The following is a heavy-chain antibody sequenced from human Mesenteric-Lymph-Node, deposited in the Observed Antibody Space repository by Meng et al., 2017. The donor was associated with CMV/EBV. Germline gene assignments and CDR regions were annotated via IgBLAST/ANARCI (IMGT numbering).Heavy chain of an antibody. J-gene: IGHJ3*02. CDR3: AARKYDRDAFDI. Sequence: GSLRLSCTVSGGSISSYYWSWIRQSPGKGLEWIGYIYYSGSSNCNPSLKSRVTISLDTSKNQFSLKLSSVTAADTAVYYCAARKYDRDAFDIWGQGTMVTVSS. V-gene: IGHV4-59*01. CDR1: GGSISSYY. D-gene: IGHD1-1*01. CDR2: IYYSGSS.